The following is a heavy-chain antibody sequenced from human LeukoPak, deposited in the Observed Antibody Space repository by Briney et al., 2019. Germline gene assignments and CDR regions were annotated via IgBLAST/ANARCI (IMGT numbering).Heavy chain of an antibody. D-gene: IGHD2/OR15-2a*01. CDR1: GFTFSSYA. CDR3: AKDFYGLPTYYFDY. V-gene: IGHV3-23*01. CDR2: ISGSGGST. J-gene: IGHJ4*02. Sequence: GGSLRLSCAASGFTFSSYAMSWVRQAPGKGLEWVSAISGSGGSTYYADSVKGRFTISRDNSKNTLYLRMNSLRAEDTAVYYCAKDFYGLPTYYFDYWGQGTLVTVSS.